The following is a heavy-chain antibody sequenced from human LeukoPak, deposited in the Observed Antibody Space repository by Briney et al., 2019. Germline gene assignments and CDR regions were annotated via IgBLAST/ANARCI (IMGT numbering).Heavy chain of an antibody. J-gene: IGHJ4*02. CDR3: ARVVVKRNDLAY. CDR2: ISSDGSST. CDR1: GFTFSSYW. V-gene: IGHV3-74*01. D-gene: IGHD3-22*01. Sequence: GGSLRLSCAASGFTFSSYWMHWVRQAPGKGLVWVSRISSDGSSTSYADSVKGRFTISRDNAKNTLYLQMNSLRAEDTAVYYCARVVVKRNDLAYWGQGTLVTVSS.